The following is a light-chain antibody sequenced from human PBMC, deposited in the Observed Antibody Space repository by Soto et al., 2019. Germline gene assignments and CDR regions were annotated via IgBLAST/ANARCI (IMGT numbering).Light chain of an antibody. Sequence: EIVMTQSPATLSVSPGARAPLSCRASQSISNNVAWYQQKLGQAPRLLIYGASTRATGIPARFSGSGSGTEFTLTISRLEPEDFAVYYCQQYGSSPLWTFGQGTKVDIK. CDR1: QSISNN. V-gene: IGKV3-15*01. CDR3: QQYGSSPLWT. J-gene: IGKJ1*01. CDR2: GAS.